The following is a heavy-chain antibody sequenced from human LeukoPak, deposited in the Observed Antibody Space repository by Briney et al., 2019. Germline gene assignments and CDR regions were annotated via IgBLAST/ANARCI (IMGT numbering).Heavy chain of an antibody. V-gene: IGHV3-74*01. CDR1: VFTFSSYW. D-gene: IGHD6-25*01. J-gene: IGHJ6*03. CDR2: INSDGSST. Sequence: GGSLRLSCAASVFTFSSYWMHWVRQAPGKGLVWVSRINSDGSSTSYADSVKGRFTISRDNAKNTLYLQMNSLRAEDTAVYYCARDQPLRLRQLYYYYMDVWGKGTTVTVSS. CDR3: ARDQPLRLRQLYYYYMDV.